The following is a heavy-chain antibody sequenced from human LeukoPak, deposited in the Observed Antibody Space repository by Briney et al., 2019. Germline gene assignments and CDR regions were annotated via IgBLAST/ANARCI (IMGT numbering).Heavy chain of an antibody. CDR2: IKQDGSEK. J-gene: IGHJ6*02. Sequence: GGSLRLSCAAPGFTFSAYWMSWVRQAPGKGLEWVANIKQDGSEKYYVDSVKGRFTISRDNAKNSLYLQMNSLRAEDTAVYYCARPLDVWGRGTTVTVSS. CDR3: ARPLDV. V-gene: IGHV3-7*01. CDR1: GFTFSAYW.